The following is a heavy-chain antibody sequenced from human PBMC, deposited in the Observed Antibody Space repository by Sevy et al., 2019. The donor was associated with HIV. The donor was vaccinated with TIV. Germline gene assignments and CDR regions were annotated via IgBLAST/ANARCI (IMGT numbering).Heavy chain of an antibody. Sequence: GGSLRLSCAASGFTFSDHYMEWVRQAPGKGLEWVGRTINKADSYTTEYAASVRGRFTISRDDSKNSLYLQMNSLKTEDTAVYYCATHAGIAAAGRVFDYWGQGTLVTVSS. CDR3: ATHAGIAAAGRVFDY. V-gene: IGHV3-72*01. CDR2: TINKADSYTT. J-gene: IGHJ4*02. D-gene: IGHD6-13*01. CDR1: GFTFSDHY.